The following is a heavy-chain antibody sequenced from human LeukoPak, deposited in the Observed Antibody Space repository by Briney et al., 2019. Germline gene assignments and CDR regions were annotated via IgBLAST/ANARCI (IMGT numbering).Heavy chain of an antibody. Sequence: PGRSLRLSCAASGFTFSSYGMHWVRQAPGKGLEWVAVISYDGSNKYYADSVKGRFTISRDNSKNTLYLQMNSLRAEDTAVYYCAKDQGYDSSGYYDTTYFDYWGQGTLVTVSS. V-gene: IGHV3-30*18. CDR2: ISYDGSNK. CDR3: AKDQGYDSSGYYDTTYFDY. J-gene: IGHJ4*02. CDR1: GFTFSSYG. D-gene: IGHD3-22*01.